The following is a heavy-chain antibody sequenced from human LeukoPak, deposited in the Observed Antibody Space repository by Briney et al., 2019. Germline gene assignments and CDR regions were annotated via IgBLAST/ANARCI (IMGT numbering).Heavy chain of an antibody. CDR2: IYDSGST. Sequence: ASETLSLTCIVSGGSISTYYWSWIRQPPGKGLEWIGYIYDSGSTNYNPSLKSRVTTSVDTSNNQFSLKLSSVTAADTAVYYCARSPPLYGDYAQYYFDYWGQGTLVTVSS. CDR3: ARSPPLYGDYAQYYFDY. D-gene: IGHD4-17*01. V-gene: IGHV4-59*08. J-gene: IGHJ4*02. CDR1: GGSISTYY.